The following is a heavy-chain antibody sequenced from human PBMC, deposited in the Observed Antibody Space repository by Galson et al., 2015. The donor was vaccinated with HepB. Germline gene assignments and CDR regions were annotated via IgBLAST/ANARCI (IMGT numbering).Heavy chain of an antibody. CDR3: TRDTYYYDSPDPREHAFDI. CDR2: IRSKAYGGTT. CDR1: GFTFGDYA. Sequence: SLRLSCAASGFTFGDYAMSWFRQAPGKGLEWGGFIRSKAYGGTTEYAASVKGRFTISRDDSKSIAYLQMNSLKTEDTAVYYCTRDTYYYDSPDPREHAFDIWGQGTMVTVSS. D-gene: IGHD3-22*01. V-gene: IGHV3-49*03. J-gene: IGHJ3*02.